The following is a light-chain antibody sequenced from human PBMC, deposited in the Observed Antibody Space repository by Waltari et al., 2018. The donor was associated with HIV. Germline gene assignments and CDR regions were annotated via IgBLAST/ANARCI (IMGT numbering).Light chain of an antibody. J-gene: IGLJ3*02. CDR3: TSYISSASPE. Sequence: QSALTQPASVSGSPGQSITISCTGTSDLRDYKSVSWYQHHPGKAPKVIIYEFNNRPSGVSSRFSGSISGNTASLTISGLQAEDEADYFCTSYISSASPEFGGGTKVTVL. CDR2: EFN. CDR1: SDLRDYKS. V-gene: IGLV2-14*01.